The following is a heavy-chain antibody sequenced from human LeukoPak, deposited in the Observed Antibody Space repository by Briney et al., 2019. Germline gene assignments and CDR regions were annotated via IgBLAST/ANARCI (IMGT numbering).Heavy chain of an antibody. CDR3: ARAADYDSSGYPYYFDY. Sequence: SETLSLTCTVSGGSISSYYWSWIRQPPGKGLEWIGYIYYSGSTNYNPSLKSRVTISVDTSKNQFSLKQSSVTAADTAVYYCARAADYDSSGYPYYFDYWGQGTLVTVSS. V-gene: IGHV4-59*12. CDR1: GGSISSYY. J-gene: IGHJ4*02. CDR2: IYYSGST. D-gene: IGHD3-22*01.